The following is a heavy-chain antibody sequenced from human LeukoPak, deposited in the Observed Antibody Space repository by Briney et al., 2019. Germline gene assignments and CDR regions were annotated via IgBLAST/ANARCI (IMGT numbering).Heavy chain of an antibody. V-gene: IGHV1-2*02. CDR1: GYSFTGYY. Sequence: ASVKVSCKTSGYSFTGYYMHWVRQAAGQGLEWMGWINPNSGGTDYAQKFQGRVTMTRDTSISTVYMELSRLRSDDTAVYYCARGEDLYKTPTLPPHYWGQGTLVTVSS. CDR3: ARGEDLYKTPTLPPHY. D-gene: IGHD1-14*01. CDR2: INPNSGGT. J-gene: IGHJ4*02.